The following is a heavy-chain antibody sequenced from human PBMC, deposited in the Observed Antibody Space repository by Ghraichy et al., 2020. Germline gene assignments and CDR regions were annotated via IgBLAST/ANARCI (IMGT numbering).Heavy chain of an antibody. D-gene: IGHD3-16*01. CDR2: ITGTGAGR. V-gene: IGHV3-23*01. CDR3: TRGGGAWFDP. J-gene: IGHJ5*02. Sequence: GGSLRLSCVASGFTFSNYAMSWVRQAPGNGLEWISAITGTGAGRNYPDSVKGRLTISRDNFKNTLYLQMNGLRADDTAVYHCTRGGGAWFDPWGQGTLVTVSS. CDR1: GFTFSNYA.